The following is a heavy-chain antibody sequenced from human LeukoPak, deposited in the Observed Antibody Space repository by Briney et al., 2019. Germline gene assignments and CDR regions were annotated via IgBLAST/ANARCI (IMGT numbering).Heavy chain of an antibody. V-gene: IGHV3-23*01. J-gene: IGHJ3*02. CDR3: AKDSPQGLRYFDWIPYGDAFDI. CDR2: ISGSGGST. D-gene: IGHD3-9*01. Sequence: GGSLRLSCAASGFTFSSYGMSWVRQAPGKGLEWVSAISGSGGSTYYADSVKGRFTISRDNSKNTLYLQMNSLRAEDTAVYYCAKDSPQGLRYFDWIPYGDAFDIWGQGTMVTVSS. CDR1: GFTFSSYG.